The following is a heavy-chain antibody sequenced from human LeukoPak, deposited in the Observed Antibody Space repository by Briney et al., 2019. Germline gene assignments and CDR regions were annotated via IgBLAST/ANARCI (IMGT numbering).Heavy chain of an antibody. Sequence: GASVKVSCKASGYTFTGYYMHWVRQAPGQGLEWMGWINPNSGGTNYAQKFQGWVTMTRDTPISTAYMELSRLRSDDTAVYYCARGIRTTLAPDFDYWGQGTLVTVSS. V-gene: IGHV1-2*04. CDR3: ARGIRTTLAPDFDY. CDR2: INPNSGGT. CDR1: GYTFTGYY. D-gene: IGHD4-23*01. J-gene: IGHJ4*02.